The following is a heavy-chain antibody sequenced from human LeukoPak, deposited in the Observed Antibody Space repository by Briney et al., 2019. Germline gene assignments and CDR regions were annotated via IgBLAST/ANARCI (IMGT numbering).Heavy chain of an antibody. CDR2: IKGDGIST. V-gene: IGHV3-74*01. D-gene: IGHD3-3*01. CDR1: GFDFSSNW. CDR3: AKDHYWSIDY. J-gene: IGHJ4*02. Sequence: PGGSLRLSCAASGFDFSSNWMHWVRHAPGQGLVWVSRIKGDGISTNSAASVKGRFTISRDIAKNTLYLQMNSLRAEDTGVYYCAKDHYWSIDYWGRGTLVTVSS.